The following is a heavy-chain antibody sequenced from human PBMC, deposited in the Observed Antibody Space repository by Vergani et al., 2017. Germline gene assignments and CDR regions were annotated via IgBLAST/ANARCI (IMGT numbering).Heavy chain of an antibody. CDR1: GFTFSSYG. CDR2: IWYDGSNK. CDR3: AREGWELQRGIDY. V-gene: IGHV3-33*01. J-gene: IGHJ4*02. Sequence: VQLVESGGGLVQPGRSLRLSCAASGFTFSSYGMHWVRQAPGKGLEWVAVIWYDGSNKYYADSVKGRFTISRDNSKNTLYLQMNSLRAEDTAVYYCAREGWELQRGIDYWGQGTLVTVSS. D-gene: IGHD1-26*01.